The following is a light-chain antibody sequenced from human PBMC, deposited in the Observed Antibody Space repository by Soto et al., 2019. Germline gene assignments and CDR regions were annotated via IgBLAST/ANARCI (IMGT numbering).Light chain of an antibody. CDR3: AAWDDSLSGGV. Sequence: QSVLTQPPSASGTPGQRVTISCSGSSSNIGSNYVYWYQQLPGTAPKLLIYRSNQRTSGVPDRFSGSKPGTSASLAISGLRSEDEADYYCAAWDDSLSGGVFGTGTKVTVL. CDR2: RSN. V-gene: IGLV1-47*01. J-gene: IGLJ1*01. CDR1: SSNIGSNY.